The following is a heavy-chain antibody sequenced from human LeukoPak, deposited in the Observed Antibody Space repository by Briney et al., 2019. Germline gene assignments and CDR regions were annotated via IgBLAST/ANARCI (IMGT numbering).Heavy chain of an antibody. CDR2: INYSGTI. Sequence: SETLSLTCNVSGGSINSNNHYWGWIRQPPGKGLEWLGSINYSGTIFYTPSLNSRVTISVDTSGNQFSLKLTSATAADTAVYYCARHPGYSSGWWYFDFWGQGTLVTVSS. CDR1: GGSINSNNHY. V-gene: IGHV4-39*01. J-gene: IGHJ4*02. D-gene: IGHD5-18*01. CDR3: ARHPGYSSGWWYFDF.